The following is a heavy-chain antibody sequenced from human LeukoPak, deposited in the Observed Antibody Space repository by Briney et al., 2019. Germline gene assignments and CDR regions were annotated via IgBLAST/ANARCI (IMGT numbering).Heavy chain of an antibody. V-gene: IGHV3-21*01. CDR3: ARAWGHCSGGSCQADY. CDR1: GFTFSSYS. Sequence: GGSLRLSCAASGFTFSSYSMNWVRQAPGKGLEWVSSISSSSSYIYYADSVKGRFTISRDNAKNSLYLQMNSLRAEDTAVYYCARAWGHCSGGSCQADYWGQGTLVTVSS. CDR2: ISSSSSYI. J-gene: IGHJ4*02. D-gene: IGHD2-15*01.